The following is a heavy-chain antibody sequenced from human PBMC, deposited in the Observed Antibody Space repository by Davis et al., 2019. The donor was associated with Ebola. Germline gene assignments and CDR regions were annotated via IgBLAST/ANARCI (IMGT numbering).Heavy chain of an antibody. CDR1: GFTFSSYW. D-gene: IGHD3-3*01. J-gene: IGHJ5*02. V-gene: IGHV3-9*01. CDR3: ARDQALEWYLNWFDP. Sequence: GGSLRLSCAASGFTFSSYWMSWVRQAPGKGLEWVSGISWNSGSIGYADSVKGRFTISRDNAKNSLYLQMNSLRAEDTALYYCARDQALEWYLNWFDPWGQGTLVTVSS. CDR2: ISWNSGSI.